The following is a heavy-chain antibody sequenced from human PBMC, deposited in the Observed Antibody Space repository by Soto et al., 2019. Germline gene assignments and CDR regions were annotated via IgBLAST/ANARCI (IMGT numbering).Heavy chain of an antibody. CDR3: ARVWESGIVVARISDY. V-gene: IGHV3-74*01. Sequence: CCRLFVRQAPGRGLVWVSRINSDGSSRSYADSVKGRFTISRDNAKNTLYLQMNSLRAEDTAVYYCARVWESGIVVARISDYWGQGTLVTVSS. CDR2: INSDGSSR. CDR1: CC. D-gene: IGHD3-22*01. J-gene: IGHJ4*02.